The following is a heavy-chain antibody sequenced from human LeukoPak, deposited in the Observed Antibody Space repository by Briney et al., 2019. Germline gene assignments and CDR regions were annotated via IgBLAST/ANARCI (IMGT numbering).Heavy chain of an antibody. CDR2: IYYSGST. V-gene: IGHV4-39*07. D-gene: IGHD3-10*01. CDR3: ARGTYYYGSGRPNNWFDP. J-gene: IGHJ5*02. CDR1: GGSISSSSYY. Sequence: PSETLSLTCTVSGGSISSSSYYWGWIRQPPGKGLEWIGSIYYSGSTYYNPSLKSRVTISVDTSKNQFSLKLSSVTAADTAVYYCARGTYYYGSGRPNNWFDPWGQGTLVTVSS.